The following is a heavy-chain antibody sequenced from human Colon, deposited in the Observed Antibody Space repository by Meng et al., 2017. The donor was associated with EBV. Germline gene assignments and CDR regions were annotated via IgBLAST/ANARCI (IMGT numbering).Heavy chain of an antibody. CDR1: GGAINSGGYY. Sequence: QVRQQVSGPRLVKPSQTLSLACPVSGGAINSGGYYWSLIRQPPGKGLVWIGYIYYTGSTYYNPSLKSRVTISMDTSKNQFSLRLSSVTAADTAVYYCAGNYYFDYWGQGTLVTVSS. CDR3: AGNYYFDY. CDR2: IYYTGST. V-gene: IGHV4-30-4*01. J-gene: IGHJ4*02.